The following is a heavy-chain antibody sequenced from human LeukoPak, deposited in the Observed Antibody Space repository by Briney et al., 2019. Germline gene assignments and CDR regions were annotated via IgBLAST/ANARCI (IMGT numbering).Heavy chain of an antibody. D-gene: IGHD2-2*01. CDR3: ARGGSYCSSTSCYPLAFDY. Sequence: ASVKVSCKASGYTFTSYGISWVRQAPGQGLEWMGWISAYNGNTNYAQKLQGRVTMTTDTSTSTAYMELRSLRSDDTAVYYCARGGSYCSSTSCYPLAFDYWGQGTLVTVSS. CDR1: GYTFTSYG. J-gene: IGHJ4*02. V-gene: IGHV1-18*01. CDR2: ISAYNGNT.